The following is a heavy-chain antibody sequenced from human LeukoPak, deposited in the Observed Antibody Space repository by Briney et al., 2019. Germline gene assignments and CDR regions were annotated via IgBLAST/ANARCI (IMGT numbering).Heavy chain of an antibody. Sequence: PSETLSLTWTVSGFSVTTDSYCWGWIRQPPGKGLEWIGYDYCGGNTNYDPSLKRRVTISVDTSKNQFSLTLTSVTAADTAVYFCARDHFGSLDSWGQGILVAVSS. D-gene: IGHD3-10*01. CDR2: DYCGGNT. V-gene: IGHV4-61*01. CDR3: ARDHFGSLDS. CDR1: GFSVTTDSYC. J-gene: IGHJ4*02.